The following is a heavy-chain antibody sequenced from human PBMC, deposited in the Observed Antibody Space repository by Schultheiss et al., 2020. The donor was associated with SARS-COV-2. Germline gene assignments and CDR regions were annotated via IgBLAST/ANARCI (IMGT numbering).Heavy chain of an antibody. V-gene: IGHV3-30*14. D-gene: IGHD5-24*01. J-gene: IGHJ4*02. Sequence: GGSLRLSCAASGFTFSSYAMHWVRQAPGKGLEWVAVISYDGSNKYYADSVKGRFTISRDNSKNTLYLQMNSLRAEDTAVYYCARASDGYKVNYFDYWGQGALVTVSS. CDR3: ARASDGYKVNYFDY. CDR1: GFTFSSYA. CDR2: ISYDGSNK.